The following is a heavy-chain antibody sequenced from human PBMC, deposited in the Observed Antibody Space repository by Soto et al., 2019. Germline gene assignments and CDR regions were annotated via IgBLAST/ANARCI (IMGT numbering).Heavy chain of an antibody. V-gene: IGHV4-39*01. D-gene: IGHD2-15*01. CDR2: IYYSGST. J-gene: IGHJ5*02. Sequence: QLQLQESGPGLVKPSETLSLTCTVSGGSISSSSYYWGWIRQPPGKGLEWIGSIYYSGSTYYNPSLKSRVTISVDTSKNQFSLKLSCVTAADTAVYYCARVIVVVVAATPGLYNWFDPWGQGTLVTVSS. CDR1: GGSISSSSYY. CDR3: ARVIVVVVAATPGLYNWFDP.